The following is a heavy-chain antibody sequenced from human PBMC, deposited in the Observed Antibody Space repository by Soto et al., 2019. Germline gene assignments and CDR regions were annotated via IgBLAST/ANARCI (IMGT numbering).Heavy chain of an antibody. CDR1: GGTISSYT. CDR2: IVPSLDSA. Sequence: SVKVSCKAPGGTISSYTINWVRQAPGQGLEWMGGIVPSLDSATYAQKFRGRLTITADESTKTVYMDLTSLRSDDTAVYYCAREDDSSGSYSWFDPWGQGTLVTVSS. V-gene: IGHV1-69*13. CDR3: AREDDSSGSYSWFDP. J-gene: IGHJ5*02. D-gene: IGHD3-22*01.